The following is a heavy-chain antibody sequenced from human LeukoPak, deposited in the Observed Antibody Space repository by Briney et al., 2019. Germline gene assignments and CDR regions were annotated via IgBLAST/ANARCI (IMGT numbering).Heavy chain of an antibody. CDR1: GFTFSSYG. Sequence: PGGSLRLSCAASGFTFSSYGMHWVRQAPGKGLEWVAVIWYDGSNKYYADSVKGRFTISRDNSKNTLYLQMNSLRAEDTAVYYCARNPSDSSGYPALWGQGTLVTVSS. V-gene: IGHV3-33*01. CDR3: ARNPSDSSGYPAL. J-gene: IGHJ4*02. D-gene: IGHD3-22*01. CDR2: IWYDGSNK.